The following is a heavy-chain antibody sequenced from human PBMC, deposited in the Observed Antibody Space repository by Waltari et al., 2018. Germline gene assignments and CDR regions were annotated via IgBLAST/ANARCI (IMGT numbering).Heavy chain of an antibody. D-gene: IGHD2-2*03. J-gene: IGHJ6*03. CDR1: GFSFRNYW. V-gene: IGHV3-7*01. Sequence: EVQLVESGGGLVQPGGSLRLSCTVSGFSFRNYWMSWVRQAPGKGLEWVANIKHDGSEKYYVDSVKGRFTISRDNAKNSVYLQMNNLRVEDTAVYYCARAFDGSYYYMDVWGKGTTVTVSS. CDR3: ARAFDGSYYYMDV. CDR2: IKHDGSEK.